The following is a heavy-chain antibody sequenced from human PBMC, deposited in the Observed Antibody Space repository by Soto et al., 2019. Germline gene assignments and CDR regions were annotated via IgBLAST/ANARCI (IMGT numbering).Heavy chain of an antibody. CDR1: GGSISSGGYY. Sequence: SETLSLTCTVSGGSISSGGYYWSWIRQHPGKGLEWIGYIYYSGSTYYNPSLKSRVTISVDTSKNQFSLKLSSVTAADTAVYYCASGPFYGGNSGDAFEIWGQGTMVTVSS. CDR3: ASGPFYGGNSGDAFEI. D-gene: IGHD4-17*01. V-gene: IGHV4-31*03. J-gene: IGHJ3*02. CDR2: IYYSGST.